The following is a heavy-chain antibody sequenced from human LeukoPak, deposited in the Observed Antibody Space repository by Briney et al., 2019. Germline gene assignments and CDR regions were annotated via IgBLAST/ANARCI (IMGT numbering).Heavy chain of an antibody. CDR1: GGTFSSYA. V-gene: IGHV1-69*05. CDR3: ARARCGSTSCYNFDY. D-gene: IGHD2-2*01. J-gene: IGHJ4*02. Sequence: ASVKVSCKASGGTFSSYAISWVRQAPGQGLEWMGGIIPIFGTANYAQKFQGRVTITTDESTSTAYMELSSLRSEDTAVYYCARARCGSTSCYNFDYWGQGTLVTVPS. CDR2: IIPIFGTA.